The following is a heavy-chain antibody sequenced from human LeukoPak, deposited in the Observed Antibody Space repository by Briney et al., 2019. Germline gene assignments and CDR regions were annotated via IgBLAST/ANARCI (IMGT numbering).Heavy chain of an antibody. J-gene: IGHJ4*02. D-gene: IGHD3-10*01. Sequence: GGSLRLSCAASGFIFSSYWMSWVRQTPGKGLEWVAHLNQDGSERYYVDSVKGRFTISRENAKNSLYLQMNSLRAEDTAVYYCAKCGSGSNFDYWGQGILVTVSS. V-gene: IGHV3-7*02. CDR2: LNQDGSER. CDR1: GFIFSSYW. CDR3: AKCGSGSNFDY.